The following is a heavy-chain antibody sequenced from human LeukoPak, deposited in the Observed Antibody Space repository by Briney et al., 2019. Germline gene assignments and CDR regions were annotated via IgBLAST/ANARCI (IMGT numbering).Heavy chain of an antibody. CDR3: ARDLSKPSSDY. D-gene: IGHD1-14*01. V-gene: IGHV3-53*01. CDR2: IYSGGST. CDR1: GFTVSSNS. J-gene: IGHJ4*02. Sequence: GGSLRLSCAASGFTVSSNSMSWVRQAPGKGLEWVSVIYSGGSTYYADSVKGRFTISRDNSKNTLYLQMNSLRAEDTAVYYCARDLSKPSSDYWGQGTLVTVSS.